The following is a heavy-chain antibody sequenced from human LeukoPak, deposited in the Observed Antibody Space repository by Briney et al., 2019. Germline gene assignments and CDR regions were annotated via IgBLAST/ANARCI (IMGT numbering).Heavy chain of an antibody. CDR2: IYYSGST. J-gene: IGHJ4*02. D-gene: IGHD1-26*01. CDR3: ARSGSYPDY. V-gene: IGHV4-39*01. Sequence: SETLSLTCTVSGGSISSSSYYWGWIRQPPGKGLEWIGSIYYSGSTYYNPSLKSRVTISVDTSKNQFSLKLSSATAADTAVYYCARSGSYPDYWGQGTLVTVSS. CDR1: GGSISSSSYY.